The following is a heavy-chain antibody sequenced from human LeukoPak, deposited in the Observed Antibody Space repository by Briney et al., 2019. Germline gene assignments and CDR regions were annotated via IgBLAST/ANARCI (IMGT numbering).Heavy chain of an antibody. D-gene: IGHD3-22*01. V-gene: IGHV4-34*01. CDR2: INHSGST. Sequence: SETLSLTCAVYGGSFSGYYWSWIRQPPGKGLEWIGEINHSGSTNYNPSLKSRVTISVDRSKNQFSLKLSSVTAADTAVYYCARGGSVTMIVDNAFDIWGQGTMVTVSS. J-gene: IGHJ3*02. CDR1: GGSFSGYY. CDR3: ARGGSVTMIVDNAFDI.